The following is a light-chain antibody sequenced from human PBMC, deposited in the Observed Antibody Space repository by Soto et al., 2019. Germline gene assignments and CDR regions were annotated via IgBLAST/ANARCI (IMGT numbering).Light chain of an antibody. J-gene: IGKJ1*01. CDR3: QQYNSYSPA. CDR1: KNINTW. V-gene: IGKV1-5*01. Sequence: DIQMTQSPSTLSASVGDRVTITCRASKNINTWVAWYQQKPGKAPNLLIYDASSLESGVPSRFSGSGSGTEFTLTISSLQPDDFATYYCQQYNSYSPAFGQGTKVDIK. CDR2: DAS.